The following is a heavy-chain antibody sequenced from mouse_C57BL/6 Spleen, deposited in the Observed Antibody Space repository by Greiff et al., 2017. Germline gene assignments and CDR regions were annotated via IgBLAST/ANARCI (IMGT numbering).Heavy chain of an antibody. CDR2: IYPGDGDT. J-gene: IGHJ4*01. CDR1: GYAFSSSW. Sequence: QVQLQQSGPELVKPGASVKISCKASGYAFSSSWMNWVKQRPGKGLEWIGRIYPGDGDTNYNGKFKGKATMTADKSSRTAYMQLSSRTSEDSAVYFCARSRLRQGDYMDYWGPGTSVTVSS. V-gene: IGHV1-82*01. D-gene: IGHD2-4*01. CDR3: ARSRLRQGDYMDY.